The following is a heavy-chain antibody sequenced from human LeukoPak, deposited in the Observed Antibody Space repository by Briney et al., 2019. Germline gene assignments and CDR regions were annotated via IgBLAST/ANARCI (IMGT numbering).Heavy chain of an antibody. CDR2: LIPILGIA. Sequence: SVKVSCKASGGTFSSYAISWVRQAPGQGLEWMGRLIPILGIANYAQKFQGRVTITADKSTSTAYMELSSLRSEDTAVYYCARPGYSYGYPYGMDVWGQGTTVTVSS. J-gene: IGHJ6*02. D-gene: IGHD5-18*01. CDR3: ARPGYSYGYPYGMDV. V-gene: IGHV1-69*04. CDR1: GGTFSSYA.